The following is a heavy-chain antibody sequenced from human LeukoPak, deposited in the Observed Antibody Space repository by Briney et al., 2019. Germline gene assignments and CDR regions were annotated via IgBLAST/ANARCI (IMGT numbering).Heavy chain of an antibody. D-gene: IGHD4-23*01. Sequence: ASVKVSCKASGYTFTSYGISRVRQAPGQGLEWMGWINCNSGGTNYAQKFQGRVTMTRDTSSNTVYMDLSRLTFDDTAVYYCARDAVTVLTPFFEFWGQGTLVTVSS. CDR2: INCNSGGT. CDR1: GYTFTSYG. CDR3: ARDAVTVLTPFFEF. V-gene: IGHV1-2*02. J-gene: IGHJ4*02.